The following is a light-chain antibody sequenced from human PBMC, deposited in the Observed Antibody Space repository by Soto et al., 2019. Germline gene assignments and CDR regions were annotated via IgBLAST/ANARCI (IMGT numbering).Light chain of an antibody. V-gene: IGKV3-15*01. CDR3: QQYNWWPWT. CDR1: QSISSD. Sequence: EIVLIRSPATRSLSRMGVATGSFRASQSISSDLAWYQQKPGQAPRLLIYGSARATGIPTRFSGSGSGTDFTLTISSLQSEDSALYFCQQYNWWPWTFGQGTKVDIK. CDR2: GS. J-gene: IGKJ1*01.